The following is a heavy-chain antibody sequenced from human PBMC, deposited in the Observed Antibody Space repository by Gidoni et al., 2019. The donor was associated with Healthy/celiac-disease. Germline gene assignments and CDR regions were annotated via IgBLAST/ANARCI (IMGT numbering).Heavy chain of an antibody. J-gene: IGHJ4*02. Sequence: EVQRVESGGGLVRPGRSLRLSCSASGFTFDDYAMHWVRQAPGKGLEWVSGISWNSGSIGYADSVKGRFTISRDNAKNSLYLQMNSLRAEDTALYYCAKGAQGYCTGGVCYFDYWGQGTLVTVSS. CDR3: AKGAQGYCTGGVCYFDY. D-gene: IGHD2-8*02. CDR1: GFTFDDYA. V-gene: IGHV3-9*01. CDR2: ISWNSGSI.